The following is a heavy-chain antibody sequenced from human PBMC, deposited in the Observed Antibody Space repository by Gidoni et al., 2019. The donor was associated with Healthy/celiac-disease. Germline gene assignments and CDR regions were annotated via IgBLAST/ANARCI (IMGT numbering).Heavy chain of an antibody. CDR3: ARKAFLDSSIDY. V-gene: IGHV3-74*01. D-gene: IGHD2-15*01. CDR1: GFTFSSYW. CDR2: INSDGSST. J-gene: IGHJ4*02. Sequence: EVQLVESGGGVVQPGGYLRLSYAAAGFTFSSYWMHWVRQAPGKGLVWVSRINSDGSSTSYADSVKGRFTISRDNAKNTLYLQMNSLRAEDTAVYYCARKAFLDSSIDYWGQGTLVTVSS.